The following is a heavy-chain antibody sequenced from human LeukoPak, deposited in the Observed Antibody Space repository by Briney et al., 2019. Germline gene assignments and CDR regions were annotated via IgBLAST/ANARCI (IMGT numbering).Heavy chain of an antibody. CDR2: IISSGDIT. J-gene: IGHJ4*02. CDR3: AKNAGYSYGLYYFDY. D-gene: IGHD5-18*01. Sequence: PGGSLRLSCTASGFPFSSYAMGWVRLAPGKGLEWVSSIISSGDITYYPDSLKGRFTISRDNSKNTVYLQMDSLRADDSAVYYCAKNAGYSYGLYYFDYWGQGALVTVSS. V-gene: IGHV3-23*01. CDR1: GFPFSSYA.